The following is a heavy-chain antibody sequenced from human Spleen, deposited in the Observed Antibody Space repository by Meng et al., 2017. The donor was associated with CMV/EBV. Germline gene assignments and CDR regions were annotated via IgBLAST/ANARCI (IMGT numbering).Heavy chain of an antibody. CDR3: ARDLDY. CDR1: GFSFSTYS. J-gene: IGHJ4*02. Sequence: GGSLRLSCAASGFSFSTYSMNWVRQAPGKGLEWVASISATSDYIYYRDSLKGRFTISRDNAKNSLYLQMNSLRAEDTAVYYCARDLDYWGQGTLVTVSS. CDR2: ISATSDYI. V-gene: IGHV3-21*01.